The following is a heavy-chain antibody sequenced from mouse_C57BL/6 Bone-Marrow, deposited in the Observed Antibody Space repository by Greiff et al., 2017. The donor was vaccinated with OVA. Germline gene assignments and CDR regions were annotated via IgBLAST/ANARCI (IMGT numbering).Heavy chain of an antibody. D-gene: IGHD3-1*01. CDR3: ARDGGGALDY. Sequence: EVHLVESGPGLVKPSQTVFLTCTVTGISITTGNYRWSWIRQFPGNKLEWIGNIYYSGTITYNPPLTSRTTITRDTPKNQFFLEMNSLTAEDTATYYCARDGGGALDYWGQGTTLTVSS. V-gene: IGHV3-5*01. CDR1: GISITTGNYR. CDR2: IYYSGTI. J-gene: IGHJ2*01.